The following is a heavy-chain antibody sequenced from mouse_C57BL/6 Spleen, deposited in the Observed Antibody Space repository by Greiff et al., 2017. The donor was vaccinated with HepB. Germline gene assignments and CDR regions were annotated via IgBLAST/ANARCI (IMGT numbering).Heavy chain of an antibody. CDR2: IDPSDSET. V-gene: IGHV1-52*01. D-gene: IGHD1-1*01. CDR3: ARPYYYGSSYYYAMDY. J-gene: IGHJ4*01. Sequence: QVQLQQPGAELVRPGSSVKLSCKASGYTFTSYWMHWVKQRPIQGLEWIGNIDPSDSETHYNQKFKDKATLTVDKSSSTAYMQLSSLTSEDSAVYYCARPYYYGSSYYYAMDYWGQGTSVTVSS. CDR1: GYTFTSYW.